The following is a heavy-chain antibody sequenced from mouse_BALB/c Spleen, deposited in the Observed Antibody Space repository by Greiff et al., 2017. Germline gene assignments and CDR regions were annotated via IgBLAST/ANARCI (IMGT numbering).Heavy chain of an antibody. CDR3: ARDPIYYYGSSYFWYFDV. V-gene: IGHV3-6*02. J-gene: IGHJ1*01. CDR1: GYSITSGYY. D-gene: IGHD1-1*01. Sequence: ESGPGLVKPSQSLSLTCSVTGYSITSGYYWNWIRQFPGNKLEWMGYISYDGSNNYNPSLKNRISITRDTSKNQFFLKLNSVTTEDTATYYCARDPIYYYGSSYFWYFDVWGAGTTVTVSS. CDR2: ISYDGSN.